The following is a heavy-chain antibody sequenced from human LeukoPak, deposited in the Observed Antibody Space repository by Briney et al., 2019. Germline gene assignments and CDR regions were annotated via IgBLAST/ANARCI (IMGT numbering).Heavy chain of an antibody. V-gene: IGHV5-51*01. CDR1: GYSFTSYW. CDR2: IYPGDPDT. CDR3: AIPTYYYDSSGYYLGY. J-gene: IGHJ4*02. D-gene: IGHD3-22*01. Sequence: GESLKISCKGSGYSFTSYWIGWVRQMPGKGLEWMGIIYPGDPDTRYSPSFQGQVTISADKSISTAYLQWSSLKASDTAMYYCAIPTYYYDSSGYYLGYWGQGTLVTVSS.